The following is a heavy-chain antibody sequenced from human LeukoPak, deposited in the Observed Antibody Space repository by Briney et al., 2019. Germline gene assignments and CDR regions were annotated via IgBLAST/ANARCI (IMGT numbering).Heavy chain of an antibody. D-gene: IGHD6-13*01. Sequence: GASVKVSCKASGGTFSSYAIGWVRQAPGQGLEWMGRIIPILGIANYAQKFQGRVTITADKSTSTAYMELSSLRSEDTAVYYCARDIAAPDYYYYYGMDVWGQGTTVTVSS. CDR3: ARDIAAPDYYYYYGMDV. V-gene: IGHV1-69*04. CDR1: GGTFSSYA. J-gene: IGHJ6*02. CDR2: IIPILGIA.